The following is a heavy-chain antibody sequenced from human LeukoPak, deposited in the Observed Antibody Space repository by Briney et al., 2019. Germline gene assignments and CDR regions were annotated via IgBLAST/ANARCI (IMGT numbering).Heavy chain of an antibody. J-gene: IGHJ4*02. V-gene: IGHV3-21*01. CDR1: GFTFSNAY. CDR2: ISSSSSYI. CDR3: ANSRYSNYVDY. D-gene: IGHD4-11*01. Sequence: GGSLRLSCAACGFTFSNAYMNWVRQAPGKGLEWVSSISSSSSYIYYADSVKGRFTISRDNAKNSLYLQMNSLRAEDTAVYYCANSRYSNYVDYWGQGTLVTVSS.